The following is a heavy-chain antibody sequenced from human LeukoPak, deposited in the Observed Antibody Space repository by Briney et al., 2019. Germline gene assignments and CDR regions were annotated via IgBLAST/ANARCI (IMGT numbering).Heavy chain of an antibody. CDR3: AKARGKWLVSSAFDI. V-gene: IGHV3-21*04. D-gene: IGHD6-19*01. CDR1: RFTFSSYS. CDR2: ISSSGSYI. Sequence: GGSLRLSCAASRFTFSSYSMNWVRQAPGKGLEWVSSISSSGSYIYYADSVKGRFTISRDNAKNSLYLQMNSLRAEDTAVYYCAKARGKWLVSSAFDIWGQGTMVTVSS. J-gene: IGHJ3*02.